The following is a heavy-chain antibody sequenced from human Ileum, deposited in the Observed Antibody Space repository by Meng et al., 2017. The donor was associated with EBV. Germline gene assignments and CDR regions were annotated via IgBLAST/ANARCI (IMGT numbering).Heavy chain of an antibody. J-gene: IGHJ4*02. V-gene: IGHV4-39*01. Sequence: LQVQGSGRGLVKPSETLSLTCTVSGGSISSSSYYWAWIRQPPGEGLEWIGSVVYSGTTYYTSSLKSRVSISVDTSKNQFSLKLSSVTAADTAVYYCARHHHSPTFDYWGQGTLVTVSS. CDR3: ARHHHSPTFDY. D-gene: IGHD1-14*01. CDR2: VVYSGTT. CDR1: GGSISSSSYY.